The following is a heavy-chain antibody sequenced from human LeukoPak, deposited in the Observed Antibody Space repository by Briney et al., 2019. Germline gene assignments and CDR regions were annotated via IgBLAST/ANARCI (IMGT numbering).Heavy chain of an antibody. CDR2: INHSGST. Sequence: PSETLSLTCAVYGGSFSGYYWSWIRQPPGKGLEWIGEINHSGSTNYNPSLKSRVTISVDTSKNQFSPKLSSVTAADTAVYYCARGLRYYDILTGFDYWGQGTLVTVSS. V-gene: IGHV4-34*01. CDR1: GGSFSGYY. J-gene: IGHJ4*02. D-gene: IGHD3-9*01. CDR3: ARGLRYYDILTGFDY.